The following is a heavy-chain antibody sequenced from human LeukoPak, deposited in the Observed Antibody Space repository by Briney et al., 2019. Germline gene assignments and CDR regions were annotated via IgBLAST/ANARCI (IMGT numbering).Heavy chain of an antibody. Sequence: GGSLRLSCTAPGFTYSNYAMNWVRQAPGKGLEWVSVISGSGRSTYYADSVKGRFTISRDKSTNSLYLQMNSLRVEDTAIYYCAKSVVNSGTYIAFDSWGQGTLVTVSS. CDR1: GFTYSNYA. D-gene: IGHD1-26*01. CDR2: ISGSGRST. CDR3: AKSVVNSGTYIAFDS. V-gene: IGHV3-23*01. J-gene: IGHJ4*02.